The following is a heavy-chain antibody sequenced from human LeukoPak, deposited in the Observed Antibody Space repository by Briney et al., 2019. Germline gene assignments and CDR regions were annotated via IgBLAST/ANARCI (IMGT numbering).Heavy chain of an antibody. J-gene: IGHJ6*02. D-gene: IGHD3-22*01. CDR3: ARQEDYYDSSGYYYYGMDV. V-gene: IGHV5-51*01. CDR2: IYPGDSDT. Sequence: GESLKISFKGSGYSFTSYWIGWVRQMPGKGLEWMGIIYPGDSDTRYSPSFQGQVTISADKSISTAYLQWSSLKASDTAMYYCARQEDYYDSSGYYYYGMDVWGQGTTVTVSS. CDR1: GYSFTSYW.